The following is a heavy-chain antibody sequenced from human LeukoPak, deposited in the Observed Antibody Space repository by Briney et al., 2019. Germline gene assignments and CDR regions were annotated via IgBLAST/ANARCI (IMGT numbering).Heavy chain of an antibody. Sequence: GGSLRLSCAASGFTFNNYAMSWVRQAPGKGLEWVSAISGSGGSTYYADSVKGRFTIFRDNSKNTLYLQMNSLRAEDTAVYYCAKDPRTTVTYYYDYYMDVWGKGTTVTVSS. D-gene: IGHD4-17*01. CDR2: ISGSGGST. CDR3: AKDPRTTVTYYYDYYMDV. CDR1: GFTFNNYA. J-gene: IGHJ6*03. V-gene: IGHV3-23*01.